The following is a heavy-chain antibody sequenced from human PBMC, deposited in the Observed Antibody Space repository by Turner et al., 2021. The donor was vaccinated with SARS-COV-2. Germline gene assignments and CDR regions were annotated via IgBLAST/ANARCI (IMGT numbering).Heavy chain of an antibody. CDR1: RFTFSSYS. CDR3: ARDPGYSGYDYWQNTEFFDY. V-gene: IGHV3-21*01. CDR2: ISSSISYI. J-gene: IGHJ4*02. Sequence: EVQLEETGGGLVKPGGSLRLYGAASRFTFSSYSMNWVRQAPGKWLELVSSISSSISYIYYTDSVKGRFTISRDNAKNSLYLQMNSLRAEDTAVYYCARDPGYSGYDYWQNTEFFDYWGQGTLVTVSS. D-gene: IGHD5-12*01.